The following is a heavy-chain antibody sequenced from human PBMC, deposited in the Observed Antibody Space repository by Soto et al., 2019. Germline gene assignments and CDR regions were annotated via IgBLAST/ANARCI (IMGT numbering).Heavy chain of an antibody. CDR3: ARHGRGVGARPLDY. V-gene: IGHV2-26*01. J-gene: IGHJ4*02. D-gene: IGHD1-26*01. CDR1: GFSLSNARMG. CDR2: IFSNDEK. Sequence: QVTLKESGPVLVKPTETLTLTCTVSGFSLSNARMGVSWIRQPPGKALEWLAHIFSNDEKSYSTSLKSRLTTSKDASESHVVLTMTNMDPVDTDTYYCARHGRGVGARPLDYWGQGTLVTVSS.